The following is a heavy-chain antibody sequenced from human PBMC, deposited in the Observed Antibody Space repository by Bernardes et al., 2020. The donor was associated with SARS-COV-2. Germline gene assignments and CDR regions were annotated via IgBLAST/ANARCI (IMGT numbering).Heavy chain of an antibody. CDR2: ISSSGSTI. D-gene: IGHD2-8*01. CDR3: ARDQMAYGMDV. J-gene: IGHJ6*02. V-gene: IGHV3-11*01. Sequence: GSLRLSCVASGFTFSNYLFSWIRQAPGKGLEWVSYISSSGSTIYYADSVKGRFTISRDNAKNSLYLQMNSLRAEDTAVYYCARDQMAYGMDVWGQGTTVTVSS. CDR1: GFTFSNYL.